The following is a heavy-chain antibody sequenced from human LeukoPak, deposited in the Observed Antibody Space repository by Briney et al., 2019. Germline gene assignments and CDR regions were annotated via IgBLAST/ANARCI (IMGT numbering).Heavy chain of an antibody. D-gene: IGHD3-22*01. V-gene: IGHV3-48*02. CDR1: GFTFSNYR. CDR2: SNAAGSPV. CDR3: ARVYSGYDY. J-gene: IGHJ4*02. Sequence: PGGSLRLSCTGSGFTFSNYRMNWVRQAPGKGLEWISYSNAAGSPVSYAESVQGRFTISRDNAKNSLYLEMNSLRDDDTAVYYCARVYSGYDYWGQGTLVTVSS.